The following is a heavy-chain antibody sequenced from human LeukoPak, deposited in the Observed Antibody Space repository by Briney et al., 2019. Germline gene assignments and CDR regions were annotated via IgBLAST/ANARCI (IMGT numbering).Heavy chain of an antibody. CDR1: GYTFTSYY. V-gene: IGHV1-46*01. CDR2: INPSGGST. CDR3: ARDMSTDGDYPQYYYYVMDV. D-gene: IGHD4-17*01. J-gene: IGHJ6*02. Sequence: EASVKVSCKASGYTFTSYYMHWVRQAPGQGLEWMGIINPSGGSTSYAQKFQGRVTMTRDTSTSTVYMELSSLRSEDTAVYYCARDMSTDGDYPQYYYYVMDVWGQGTTVTVSS.